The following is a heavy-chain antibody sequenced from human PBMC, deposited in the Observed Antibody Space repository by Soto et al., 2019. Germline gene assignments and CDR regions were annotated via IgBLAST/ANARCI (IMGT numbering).Heavy chain of an antibody. CDR1: GFTFSSYA. J-gene: IGHJ3*02. D-gene: IGHD3-22*01. CDR3: AKDWAYYYDSSGYYPSAFDI. Sequence: GGSLRLSCAASGFTFSSYAMSWVRQAPGKGLEWVSAISGRGGSTYYADSVKGRFTISRDNSKNTLYLQMNSLRAEDTAVYYCAKDWAYYYDSSGYYPSAFDIWGQGTMVTVSS. V-gene: IGHV3-23*01. CDR2: ISGRGGST.